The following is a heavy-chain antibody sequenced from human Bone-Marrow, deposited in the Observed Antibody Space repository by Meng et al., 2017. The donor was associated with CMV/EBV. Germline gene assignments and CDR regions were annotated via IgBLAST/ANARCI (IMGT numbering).Heavy chain of an antibody. D-gene: IGHD6-6*01. CDR1: GGSISSYY. Sequence: SETLSLTCTVSGGSISSYYWSWIRQPPGKGLEWIGYIYYSGSTNYNPSLKSRVTISVDTSKNQFSLKVSSVTAADTAVYYCARDSSSGTGAWFDPWGQGTLVTVSS. J-gene: IGHJ5*02. CDR2: IYYSGST. CDR3: ARDSSSGTGAWFDP. V-gene: IGHV4-59*01.